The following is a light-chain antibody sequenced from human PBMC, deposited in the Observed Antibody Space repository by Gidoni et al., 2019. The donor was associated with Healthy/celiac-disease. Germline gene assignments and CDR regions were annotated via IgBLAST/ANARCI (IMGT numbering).Light chain of an antibody. V-gene: IGLV1-44*01. CDR1: SSNIGNNA. CDR3: AAWDDSLNGV. Sequence: QSVLTQPPSASGTPGQRVTISCSGSSSNIGNNAVNWYQQLPGTAPKLLIYNDNQRPSGVPDRFSGSKSGTSASLAISGLQSEDEADYFCAAWDDSLNGVFGGGTKLTVL. J-gene: IGLJ2*01. CDR2: NDN.